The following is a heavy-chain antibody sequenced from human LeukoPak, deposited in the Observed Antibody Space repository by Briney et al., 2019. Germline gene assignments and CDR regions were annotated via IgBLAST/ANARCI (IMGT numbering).Heavy chain of an antibody. D-gene: IGHD1-26*01. V-gene: IGHV3-30*18. CDR2: ISYDGSNK. J-gene: IGHJ4*02. CDR1: GFTFSSYG. Sequence: PGGSLRLSCAASGFTFSSYGMHWVRQAPGKGLEGVAVISYDGSNKYYADSVKGRFTISRDNSKNTLYLQMNSLRAEDTAVYYCANVYSGSYRYWGQGTLVTVSS. CDR3: ANVYSGSYRY.